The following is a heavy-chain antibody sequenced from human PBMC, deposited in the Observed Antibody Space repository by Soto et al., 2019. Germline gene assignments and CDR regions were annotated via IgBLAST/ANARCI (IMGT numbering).Heavy chain of an antibody. J-gene: IGHJ5*02. Sequence: SETLSLTCAVFGGSFSVYYWSWIRQPPGKGLEWIGEINHRGSTNYNPSLKSRVTMSVDTSKNQFSLKLTSMTAADTAVYYCATTNWNYNLYDPWGQGMXVTVSS. CDR2: INHRGST. CDR1: GGSFSVYY. CDR3: ATTNWNYNLYDP. D-gene: IGHD1-7*01. V-gene: IGHV4-34*01.